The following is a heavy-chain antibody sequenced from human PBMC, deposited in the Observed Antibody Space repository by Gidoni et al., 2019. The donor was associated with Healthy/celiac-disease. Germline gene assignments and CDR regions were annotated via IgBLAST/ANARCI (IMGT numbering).Heavy chain of an antibody. CDR3: ARGELGYCSSTSCYTGYYYYGMDV. J-gene: IGHJ6*02. CDR1: GGSFSGSY. V-gene: IGHV4-34*01. D-gene: IGHD2-2*02. CDR2: INHSGST. Sequence: QVQLQQWVAGLLKPSETLSLTCAVYGGSFSGSYWSWIRQPPGKGLEWIGEINHSGSTNHNPALKSRVTISVDTSKNQFSLKMSSVTAADTAVYYCARGELGYCSSTSCYTGYYYYGMDVWGQGTTVTVSS.